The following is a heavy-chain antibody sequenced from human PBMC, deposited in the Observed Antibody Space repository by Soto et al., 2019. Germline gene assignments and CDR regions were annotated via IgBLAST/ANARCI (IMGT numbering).Heavy chain of an antibody. Sequence: PSETLSLTCTVSGGSINSGDYYWSWIRQPPGKGMEWIGYIYYSGSTYYNQYLKSRVSISADTSKNHFSLKLSSVTAADTAVYYCARAKGLVTVTTSWFDPWGQGTLVTVSS. V-gene: IGHV4-30-4*01. J-gene: IGHJ5*02. CDR2: IYYSGST. D-gene: IGHD4-17*01. CDR3: ARAKGLVTVTTSWFDP. CDR1: GGSINSGDYY.